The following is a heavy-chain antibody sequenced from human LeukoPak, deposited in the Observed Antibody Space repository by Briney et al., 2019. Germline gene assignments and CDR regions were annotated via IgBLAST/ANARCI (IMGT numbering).Heavy chain of an antibody. CDR3: ARDPVDGYSHYDF. Sequence: GASVKVSCKASGYTLTDHHLIWVRQAPGQGLEWMGWIRPNSDGIRYAQEFQGRVTMTRDTSISTAYMELTSLTSDDTAIYYCARDPVDGYSHYDFWGQGTLVTVPS. CDR2: IRPNSDGI. J-gene: IGHJ4*02. V-gene: IGHV1-2*02. D-gene: IGHD6-25*01. CDR1: GYTLTDHH.